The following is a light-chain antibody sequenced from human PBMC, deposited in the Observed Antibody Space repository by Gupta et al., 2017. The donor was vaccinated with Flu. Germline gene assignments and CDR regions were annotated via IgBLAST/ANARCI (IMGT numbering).Light chain of an antibody. CDR3: QQYYSTPDT. J-gene: IGKJ3*01. Sequence: DIVMTQSPDSLAVSLGERATINCKSSQSVLYSSNNKNYLAWYQQKPGQPPKLLIYWASTRESGVPDRFSGSGSGTDFILTISSLQAEDVAVYYCQQYYSTPDTFGPGTKVDIK. CDR1: QSVLYSSNNKNY. CDR2: WAS. V-gene: IGKV4-1*01.